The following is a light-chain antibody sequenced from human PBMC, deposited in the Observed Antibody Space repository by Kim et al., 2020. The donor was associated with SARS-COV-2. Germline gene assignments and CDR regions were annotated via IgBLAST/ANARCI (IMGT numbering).Light chain of an antibody. J-gene: IGKJ2*01. CDR2: KAS. CDR1: QSISNW. V-gene: IGKV1-5*03. Sequence: ASVGDRVSITCRTSQSISNWLAWYHQKPGKAPKVLIYKASSLESGVPSRFSGNGSGTEFTLTISSLQPDDFATYYCQQYDIYPYTFGQGTKLEI. CDR3: QQYDIYPYT.